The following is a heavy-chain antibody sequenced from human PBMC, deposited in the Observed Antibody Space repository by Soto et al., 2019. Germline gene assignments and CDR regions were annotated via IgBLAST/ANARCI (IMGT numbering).Heavy chain of an antibody. V-gene: IGHV1-18*04. CDR1: GYTFTSYG. D-gene: IGHD3-3*01. CDR3: ARVRFLEWLPKGAHDAFDI. CDR2: ISAYNGNT. J-gene: IGHJ3*02. Sequence: ASVKVSCKASGYTFTSYGISWVRQAPGQELEWMGWISAYNGNTNYAQKLQGRVTMTTDTSTSTAYMELRSLRSDDTAVYYCARVRFLEWLPKGAHDAFDIWGQGTMVTVSS.